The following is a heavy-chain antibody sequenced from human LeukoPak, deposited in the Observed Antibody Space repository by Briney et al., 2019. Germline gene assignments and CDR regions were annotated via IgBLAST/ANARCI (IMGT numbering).Heavy chain of an antibody. V-gene: IGHV4-34*01. Sequence: SETLSLTCAVYGGSFSGYYWSWIRQPPGKGLEWIGSIYYSGSTYYNPSLKSRVTISVDTSKNQFSLKLSSVTAADTAVYYCARHSRIAVAGTKYYFDYWGQGTLVTVSS. J-gene: IGHJ4*02. CDR1: GGSFSGYY. CDR2: IYYSGST. CDR3: ARHSRIAVAGTKYYFDY. D-gene: IGHD6-19*01.